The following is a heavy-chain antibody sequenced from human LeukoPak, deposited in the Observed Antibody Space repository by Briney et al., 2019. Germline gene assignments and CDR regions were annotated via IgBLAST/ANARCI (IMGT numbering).Heavy chain of an antibody. J-gene: IGHJ3*02. D-gene: IGHD1-26*01. CDR1: GGSISSGSYY. CDR2: IYTSGST. CDR3: ARLPVGPTTRGASDI. Sequence: SETLSLTCTVSGGSISSGSYYWSWIRQPAGKGLEWIGRIYTSGSTNYNPSLKSRVTISVDTSKNQFSLKLSSVTAADTAVYYCARLPVGPTTRGASDIWGQGTIVTVSS. V-gene: IGHV4-61*02.